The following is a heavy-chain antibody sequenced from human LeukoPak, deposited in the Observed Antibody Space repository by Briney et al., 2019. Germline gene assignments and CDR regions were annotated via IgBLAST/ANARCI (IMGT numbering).Heavy chain of an antibody. CDR1: GFTFSRYW. CDR3: ARGGKFYYDSSGYPGAY. CDR2: IKQAGSEK. V-gene: IGHV3-7*01. J-gene: IGHJ4*02. Sequence: GVSLRLSCVASGFTFSRYWVSWVPQAPGKGLEWVANIKQAGSEKYYVDSVRGRFTISRDNVKASLYLQMTSLRAEDTAVYYCARGGKFYYDSSGYPGAYWGQGTLVTVSS. D-gene: IGHD3-22*01.